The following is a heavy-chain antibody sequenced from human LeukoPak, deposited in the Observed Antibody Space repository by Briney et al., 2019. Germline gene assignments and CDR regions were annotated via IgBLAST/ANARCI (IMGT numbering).Heavy chain of an antibody. CDR1: GFTFSSYA. Sequence: GSLRLSCAASGFTFSSYAMHWVRQAPGKGLEWVAVISYDGSNKYYADSVKGRFTISRDNAKNSLYLQMNSLRAEDTAVYYCARGPRYSSGWYDYWGQGTLVTVSS. CDR2: ISYDGSNK. J-gene: IGHJ4*02. D-gene: IGHD6-19*01. V-gene: IGHV3-30-3*01. CDR3: ARGPRYSSGWYDY.